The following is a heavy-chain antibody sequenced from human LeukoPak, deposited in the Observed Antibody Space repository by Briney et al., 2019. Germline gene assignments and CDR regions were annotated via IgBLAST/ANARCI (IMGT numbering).Heavy chain of an antibody. D-gene: IGHD3-22*01. CDR1: GYTFTIYD. J-gene: IGHJ4*02. CDR2: ISGYNGNT. V-gene: IGHV1-18*01. Sequence: GASVKVSYKASGYTFTIYDINWVRQAPGQGVEWMGGISGYNGNTDYAQKLQGRVTMTTDTSTSTAYMELRSLRSDDTAVYYCARVRGYYDRSGPRDYWGQGTLVTVSS. CDR3: ARVRGYYDRSGPRDY.